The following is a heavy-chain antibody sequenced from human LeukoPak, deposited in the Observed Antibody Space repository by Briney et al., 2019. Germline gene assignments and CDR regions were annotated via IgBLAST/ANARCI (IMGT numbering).Heavy chain of an antibody. CDR2: MNPNSGNT. Sequence: ASVKVSCKASGYTFTSYDINWVRQATGQGLEWMGWMNPNSGNTGYAQKFQGRVTMTTDTSTSTSYMELRSLRSDDTAVYYCARALAQGGSFDLYYFDSWGQGSLVTVSS. D-gene: IGHD3-9*01. V-gene: IGHV1-8*01. CDR1: GYTFTSYD. CDR3: ARALAQGGSFDLYYFDS. J-gene: IGHJ4*02.